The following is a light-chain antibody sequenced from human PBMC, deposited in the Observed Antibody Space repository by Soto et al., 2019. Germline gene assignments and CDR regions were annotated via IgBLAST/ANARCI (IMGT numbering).Light chain of an antibody. J-gene: IGKJ1*01. CDR2: GAS. CDR3: QQYDSSPCT. Sequence: EIVLTQSPGTLSLSPGERATLSCRTSQSVSRNYLAWYQQKPGQAPRLFIYGASSRAAGIPDRFSGFGSGTDFTLTISRLEPDDFAVYYCQQYDSSPCTCGQGTKVEVK. V-gene: IGKV3-20*01. CDR1: QSVSRNY.